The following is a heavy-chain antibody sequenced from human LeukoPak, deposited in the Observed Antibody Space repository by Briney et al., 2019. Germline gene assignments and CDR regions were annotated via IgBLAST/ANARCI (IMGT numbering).Heavy chain of an antibody. CDR1: GFTVSSNY. CDR2: IYIGGST. Sequence: PGGSLRLSCAASGFTVSSNYMSWVRQAPGKGLEWVSVIYIGGSTYYADSVKGRFTISRDISKNTLYLQMNSLRAEDTAVYYCAKDQRRDYYDSSGFDYWGQGTLVTVSS. J-gene: IGHJ4*02. D-gene: IGHD3-22*01. CDR3: AKDQRRDYYDSSGFDY. V-gene: IGHV3-53*01.